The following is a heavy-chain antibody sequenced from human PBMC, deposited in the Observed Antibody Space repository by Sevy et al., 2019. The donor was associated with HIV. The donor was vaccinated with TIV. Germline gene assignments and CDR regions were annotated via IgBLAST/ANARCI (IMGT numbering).Heavy chain of an antibody. CDR3: ARVAVEYCTDDCYHRFDY. CDR2: ISNDGSNK. Sequence: GGSLRLSCVVSGFTFSSFDMHWVRQAPGKGLEWVAFISNDGSNKYYEDSVKGRFTISRDDSKNTAYLQMNNLRTDDTAVYYCARVAVEYCTDDCYHRFDYWGQGTQVTVSS. J-gene: IGHJ4*02. V-gene: IGHV3-30*03. D-gene: IGHD2-21*02. CDR1: GFTFSSFD.